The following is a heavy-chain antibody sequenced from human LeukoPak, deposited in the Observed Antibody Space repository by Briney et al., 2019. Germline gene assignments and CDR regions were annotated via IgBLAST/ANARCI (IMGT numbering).Heavy chain of an antibody. Sequence: SETLSLTCTVSGGSISSDYWSWIRQPPGKALEWIGNIYHSGGTNYNPSLKSRVTISVDTSKTKFSLKLSSVTAADTAVYYCAGGELLLFWGQGTLVTVSS. CDR2: IYHSGGT. CDR3: AGGELLLF. J-gene: IGHJ4*02. CDR1: GGSISSDY. V-gene: IGHV4-59*08. D-gene: IGHD3-10*01.